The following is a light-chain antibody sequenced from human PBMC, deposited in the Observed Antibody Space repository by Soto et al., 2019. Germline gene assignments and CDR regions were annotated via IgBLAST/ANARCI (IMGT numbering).Light chain of an antibody. V-gene: IGKV3-20*01. Sequence: EIVLTQSPGTLSLSPGERATLSCRASQSVSRSSLAWYQQRPGQPPRLLIFTASSRATGTPDRFSGSGSGTDFTPTISRMEPEDIAVYYCQLYGASPPYTFGPGTKLE. CDR2: TAS. J-gene: IGKJ2*01. CDR1: QSVSRSS. CDR3: QLYGASPPYT.